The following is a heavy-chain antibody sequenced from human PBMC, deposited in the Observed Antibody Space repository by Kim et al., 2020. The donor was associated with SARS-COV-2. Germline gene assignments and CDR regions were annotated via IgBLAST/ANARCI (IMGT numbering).Heavy chain of an antibody. J-gene: IGHJ4*02. CDR3: ARDGPSGYYDRDF. D-gene: IGHD1-26*01. V-gene: IGHV3-30*04. CDR2: IAHDGSSK. Sequence: GGSLRLSCAASGFTFSSYAIHWVRQAPGKGLECVGVIAHDGSSKYYAGSVKGRFTISRDNSKNTLYLQMTSLTTEDTAVYYCARDGPSGYYDRDFGGRGTLVTVSS. CDR1: GFTFSSYA.